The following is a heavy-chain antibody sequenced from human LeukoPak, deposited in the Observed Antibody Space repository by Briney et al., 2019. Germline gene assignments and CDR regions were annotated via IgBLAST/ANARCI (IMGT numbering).Heavy chain of an antibody. J-gene: IGHJ5*02. CDR1: GDSVSSNSVT. CDR2: TYYRPTWYN. D-gene: IGHD2-2*01. V-gene: IGHV6-1*01. CDR3: ARRLTQYDCFDP. Sequence: SRTLSLTCAISGDSVSSNSVTWNWIRQSPSRGLEWLGRTYYRPTWYNDYAVSVRGRITVNPDTSKNQFSLHLNSVTPEDTAVYYCARRLTQYDCFDPWGQGILVTVSS.